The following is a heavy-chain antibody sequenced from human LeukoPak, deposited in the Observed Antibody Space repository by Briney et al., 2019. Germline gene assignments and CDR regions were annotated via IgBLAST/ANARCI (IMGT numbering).Heavy chain of an antibody. CDR3: ATESSLSN. V-gene: IGHV3-30*04. Sequence: PGGSLRLSCAASGLNFGTYAMDWVRQAPGKGLEWVGDISYDGGYQSYAVSVRGRLTISRDNSKNTLYLQMNSLRDEDAAVYYCATESSLSNWGRGTLVTVSS. J-gene: IGHJ4*02. CDR1: GLNFGTYA. CDR2: ISYDGGYQ.